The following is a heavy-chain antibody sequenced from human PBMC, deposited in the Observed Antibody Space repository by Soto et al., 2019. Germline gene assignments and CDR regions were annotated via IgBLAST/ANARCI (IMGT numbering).Heavy chain of an antibody. CDR1: GYTFTSYG. D-gene: IGHD6-13*01. V-gene: IGHV1-18*04. CDR2: ISAYNGNT. J-gene: IGHJ4*02. Sequence: ASVKVSCKASGYTFTSYGISWVRQAPGQGLEWMGWISAYNGNTNYAQRLQGRVTMTTDTSTSTAYMELRSLRSDDTAVYYCARVDSSSWYRLNYYFSLYWGQGTPVTVSS. CDR3: ARVDSSSWYRLNYYFSLY.